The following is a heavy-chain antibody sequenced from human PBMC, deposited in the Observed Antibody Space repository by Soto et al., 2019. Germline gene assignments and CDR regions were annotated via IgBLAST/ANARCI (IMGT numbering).Heavy chain of an antibody. CDR1: GYTFTGYY. CDR2: INPNSGDT. J-gene: IGHJ4*02. V-gene: IGHV1-2*04. D-gene: IGHD6-19*01. CDR3: ARGSGWFLYYFGR. Sequence: ASVKVSCKASGYTFTGYYMHWVRQAPGQGLEWMGWINPNSGDTNYAQKFQGWVTMTRDPSISTAYMELSRLRSDDTAVYYCARGSGWFLYYFGRWGQGTLVTVSS.